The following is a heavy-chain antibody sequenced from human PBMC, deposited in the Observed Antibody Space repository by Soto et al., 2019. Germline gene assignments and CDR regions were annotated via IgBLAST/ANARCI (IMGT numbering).Heavy chain of an antibody. CDR3: AREGEVAAAGDNWFDP. CDR2: IIPIFGTA. J-gene: IGHJ5*02. Sequence: SVKVSCKASGGTFSSYAISWVRQAPGQGLEWMGGIIPIFGTANYAQKFQGRVTITADESTSTAYMELSSLRSEDTAVYYCAREGEVAAAGDNWFDPWGQGTLVTVSS. V-gene: IGHV1-69*13. D-gene: IGHD6-13*01. CDR1: GGTFSSYA.